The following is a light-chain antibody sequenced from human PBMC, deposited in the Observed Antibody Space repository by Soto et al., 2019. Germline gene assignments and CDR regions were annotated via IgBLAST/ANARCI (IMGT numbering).Light chain of an antibody. Sequence: QSALTQPASVSGSPGQSITISCTGTSSDIGNYNLVSWYQHHPGKAPKLIIYEASKRPPGVSNRFSASTSGNTASLTISGLQTEDEANYFCATWDVNLGPGWLFGGGTKLTVL. J-gene: IGLJ3*02. V-gene: IGLV2-23*01. CDR3: ATWDVNLGPGWL. CDR1: SSDIGNYNL. CDR2: EAS.